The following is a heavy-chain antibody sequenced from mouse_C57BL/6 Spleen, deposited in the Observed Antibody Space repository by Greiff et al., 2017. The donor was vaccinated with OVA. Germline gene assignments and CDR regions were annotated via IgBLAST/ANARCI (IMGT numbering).Heavy chain of an antibody. Sequence: QVQLQQSGPGLVAPSQSLSITCTVSGFSLTSYGVHWVRQPPGKGLEWLVVIWSDGSTTYNSALKSRLSISKDNSKSQVFLKMNSLQTDYTAMYYCARERVYYYGSRRAYYAMDYWGQGTSVTVSS. CDR3: ARERVYYYGSRRAYYAMDY. D-gene: IGHD1-1*01. CDR1: GFSLTSYG. V-gene: IGHV2-6*03. CDR2: IWSDGST. J-gene: IGHJ4*01.